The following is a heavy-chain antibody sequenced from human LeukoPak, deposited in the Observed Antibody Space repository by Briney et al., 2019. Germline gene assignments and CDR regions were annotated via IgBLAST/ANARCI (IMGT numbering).Heavy chain of an antibody. CDR2: ISSSSTYI. J-gene: IGHJ4*02. CDR3: ARGRGYYDSRGYSYFDY. D-gene: IGHD3-22*01. Sequence: GGSLRLSCAASEFTFSSYSMNWVRQAPGKGLEWVSSISSSSTYIYYADSVKGRFTISRDNAKNSLYLQMNSLRAEETAVYYCARGRGYYDSRGYSYFDYWDQGTLVTVSS. V-gene: IGHV3-21*06. CDR1: EFTFSSYS.